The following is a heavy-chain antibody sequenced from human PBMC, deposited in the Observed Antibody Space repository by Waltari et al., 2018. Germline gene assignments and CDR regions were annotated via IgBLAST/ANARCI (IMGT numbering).Heavy chain of an antibody. Sequence: QVQLVQSGAEVKKPGSSVKVSCKASGGTFSSYAISWVRQAPGQGLEWMGGSVPSLGIANDAESVTGRFTITADESRGTADMELSSRTAEDTAVYYCARVWGSKGGYYDYDMDVWGKGTTVTFSS. CDR1: GGTFSSYA. V-gene: IGHV1-69*04. J-gene: IGHJ6*03. CDR3: ARVWGSKGGYYDYDMDV. CDR2: SVPSLGIA. D-gene: IGHD7-27*01.